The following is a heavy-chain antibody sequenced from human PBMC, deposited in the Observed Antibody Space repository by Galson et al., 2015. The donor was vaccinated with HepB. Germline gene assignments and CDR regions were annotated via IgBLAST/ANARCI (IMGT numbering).Heavy chain of an antibody. V-gene: IGHV3-74*01. CDR1: GFTIRNYW. J-gene: IGHJ3*01. D-gene: IGHD3-22*01. Sequence: SLRLSCAASGFTIRNYWMHWVRQVPGSGLVWVSRISREAKETRYVDSVRGRFTISRDNAKNTLYLQMNSLRPGDTAVYFCARDPGGEVGYNDALDLWGQGTPVTVSS. CDR2: ISREAKET. CDR3: ARDPGGEVGYNDALDL.